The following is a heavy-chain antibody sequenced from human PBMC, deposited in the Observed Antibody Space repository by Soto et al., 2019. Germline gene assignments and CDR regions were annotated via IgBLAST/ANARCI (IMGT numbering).Heavy chain of an antibody. Sequence: VGSLRLSCAASGFSFSSYGMHWLRQAAGKGLEWVAVISYDGSNKYYADSVRGRFTISRDNSKNTLYLQMNSLRPEDTAVFYCAKERMEQYQLLPFFDYWGQGTLVTVSS. CDR1: GFSFSSYG. D-gene: IGHD2-2*01. V-gene: IGHV3-30*18. CDR2: ISYDGSNK. CDR3: AKERMEQYQLLPFFDY. J-gene: IGHJ4*02.